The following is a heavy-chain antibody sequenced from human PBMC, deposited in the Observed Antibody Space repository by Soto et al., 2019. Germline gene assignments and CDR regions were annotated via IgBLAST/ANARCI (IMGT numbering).Heavy chain of an antibody. CDR2: FYSGGST. CDR3: ARVEYSGYDSDY. Sequence: EVQLVESGGGLVQPGGSLRLSCAASGFTVSSNYMSWVRQAPGKGLEWVSVFYSGGSTYYADSVKGRFTISRDNSKNTLYLQMNSLRAEDTAVYYCARVEYSGYDSDYWGQGTLVTVSS. J-gene: IGHJ4*02. V-gene: IGHV3-66*01. CDR1: GFTVSSNY. D-gene: IGHD5-12*01.